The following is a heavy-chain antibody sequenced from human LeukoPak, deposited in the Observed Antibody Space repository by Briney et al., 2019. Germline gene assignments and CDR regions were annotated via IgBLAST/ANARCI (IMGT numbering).Heavy chain of an antibody. CDR2: VGRSGVDT. V-gene: IGHV3-23*01. J-gene: IGHJ4*02. Sequence: GGSLRLSCVASGFTFSSYAVSWFRQAPGKGLEWVSTVGRSGVDTYYADSVRGRFTISKDSSKNTLQMNSLSAEDTALYYCVKHSGGVYGNSDSWGQGILVTVSS. CDR3: VKHSGGVYGNSDS. D-gene: IGHD1-1*01. CDR1: GFTFSSYA.